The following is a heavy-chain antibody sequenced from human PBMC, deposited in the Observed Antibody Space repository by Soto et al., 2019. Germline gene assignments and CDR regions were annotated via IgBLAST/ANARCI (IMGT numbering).Heavy chain of an antibody. V-gene: IGHV3-21*01. CDR2: ISSSSSYI. CDR1: GFTFSSYS. Sequence: EVQLVESGGGLVKPGGSLRLSCAASGFTFSSYSMNWVRLAPGKGLEWVSSISSSSSYIYYAVSVKGRFTISRDNAKNTLYLQMNSLRAEDTAVYYCARVKPYYYDSSGYYYYYYYGMDVWGRGTTVTGSS. J-gene: IGHJ6*02. D-gene: IGHD3-22*01. CDR3: ARVKPYYYDSSGYYYYYYYGMDV.